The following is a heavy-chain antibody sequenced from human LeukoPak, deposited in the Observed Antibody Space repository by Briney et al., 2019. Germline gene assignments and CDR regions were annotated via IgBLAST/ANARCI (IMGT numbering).Heavy chain of an antibody. Sequence: PSETLSLTCTVSGGSIGSSSYYWGWIRQPPGKGLEWIGSIYYSGSTYYNPSLKSRVTISVDTSKNQFSLKLSSVTAADTAVYYCARASVAQRAFDIWGQGTMVTVSS. D-gene: IGHD6-25*01. J-gene: IGHJ3*02. CDR3: ARASVAQRAFDI. V-gene: IGHV4-39*01. CDR2: IYYSGST. CDR1: GGSIGSSSYY.